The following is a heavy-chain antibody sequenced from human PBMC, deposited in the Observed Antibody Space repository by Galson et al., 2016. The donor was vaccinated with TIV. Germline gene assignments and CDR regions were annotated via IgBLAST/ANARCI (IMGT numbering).Heavy chain of an antibody. Sequence: ETLSLTCAVSGYSISGTYYWGWIRQPPGKGLEWIGSIYHTGSTYYNPPLKSRVTVSVDTSKNQFSLSLNSVTAADTAVYYCAITGYCSGGNCYPQFDYWGQGTLVTVSS. CDR1: GYSISGTYY. J-gene: IGHJ4*02. CDR2: IYHTGST. D-gene: IGHD2-15*01. CDR3: AITGYCSGGNCYPQFDY. V-gene: IGHV4-38-2*01.